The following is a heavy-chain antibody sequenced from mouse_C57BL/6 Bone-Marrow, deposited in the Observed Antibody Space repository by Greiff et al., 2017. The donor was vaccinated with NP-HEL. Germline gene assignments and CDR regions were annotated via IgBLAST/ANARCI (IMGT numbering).Heavy chain of an antibody. CDR2: INYDGSST. CDR1: GFTFSDYY. Sequence: EVNLVESEGGLVQPGSSMKLSCTASGFTFSDYYMAWVRQIPEKGLEWVANINYDGSSTYYLDSLKSRFTISRDNAKNILYLQMSSLKSEDTATYYCARDNWYYFDYWGQGTTLTVSS. J-gene: IGHJ2*01. CDR3: ARDNWYYFDY. V-gene: IGHV5-16*01. D-gene: IGHD4-1*01.